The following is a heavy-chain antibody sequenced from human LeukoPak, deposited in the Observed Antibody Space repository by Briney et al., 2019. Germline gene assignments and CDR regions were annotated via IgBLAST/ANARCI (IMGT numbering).Heavy chain of an antibody. CDR3: ARSAKWVAATPDFDY. J-gene: IGHJ4*02. Sequence: GGSLRPPCAASGFTFSSYSMNWVRQAPGKGLEWVSSISSSSSYIYYADSVKGRFTISRDNAKNSLYLQMNSLRAEDTAVYYCARSAKWVAATPDFDYWGQGTLVTVSS. CDR2: ISSSSSYI. D-gene: IGHD2-15*01. V-gene: IGHV3-21*01. CDR1: GFTFSSYS.